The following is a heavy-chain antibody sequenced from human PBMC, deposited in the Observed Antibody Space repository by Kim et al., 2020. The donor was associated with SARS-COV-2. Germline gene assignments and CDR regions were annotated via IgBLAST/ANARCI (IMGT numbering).Heavy chain of an antibody. CDR1: GFTFSSYE. D-gene: IGHD5-18*01. J-gene: IGHJ6*02. V-gene: IGHV3-48*03. Sequence: GGSLRLSCAASGFTFSSYEMNWVRQAPGKGLEWVAYISYSGSTIYYADSVKGRFTISRDNAKNSLYLQMNSLRAEDTAVYYCARGGYTAMASYYYYGMDVWGQETTVTVSS. CDR3: ARGGYTAMASYYYYGMDV. CDR2: ISYSGSTI.